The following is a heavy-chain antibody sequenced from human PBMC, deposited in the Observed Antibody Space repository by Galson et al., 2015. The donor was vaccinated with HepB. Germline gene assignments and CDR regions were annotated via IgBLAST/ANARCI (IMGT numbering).Heavy chain of an antibody. D-gene: IGHD5-18*01. CDR3: GKDPVRASYRPYGMDV. CDR1: GFTFNSYA. V-gene: IGHV3-23*01. Sequence: SLRLSCAASGFTFNSYAMSWVRPAPGKGLEWVSSISGRGDNTYYADSVKGRFTISRDNPKKMVFLQMNNLRAEDTALYYCGKDPVRASYRPYGMDVWGQGTTVTVSS. J-gene: IGHJ6*02. CDR2: ISGRGDNT.